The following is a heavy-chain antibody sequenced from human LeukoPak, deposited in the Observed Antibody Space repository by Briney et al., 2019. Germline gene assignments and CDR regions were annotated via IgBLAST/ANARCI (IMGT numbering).Heavy chain of an antibody. CDR2: INTNSGNP. Sequence: ASVKVSCKASGYTFTRYAMNWVRQAPGQGLEWMGWINTNSGNPTYAQGFTGRFVFPLDTSVSTAYLQISSLKAEDTAVYYCAREPFRDRYWYFDLWGRGTLVTVSS. CDR1: GYTFTRYA. V-gene: IGHV7-4-1*02. J-gene: IGHJ2*01. CDR3: AREPFRDRYWYFDL. D-gene: IGHD3-10*01.